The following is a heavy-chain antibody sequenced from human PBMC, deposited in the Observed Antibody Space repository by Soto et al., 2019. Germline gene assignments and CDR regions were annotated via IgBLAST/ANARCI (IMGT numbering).Heavy chain of an antibody. Sequence: PGGSLRLSCTASGFTFSSYAMHWFRQAPGKGLEWVAVISYDGSNKYYADSVKGRFTISRDNSKNTLYLQMNSLRAEDTAVYYCARATYDILAPFDYWGQGTLVTVSS. D-gene: IGHD3-9*01. J-gene: IGHJ4*02. CDR2: ISYDGSNK. V-gene: IGHV3-30-3*01. CDR1: GFTFSSYA. CDR3: ARATYDILAPFDY.